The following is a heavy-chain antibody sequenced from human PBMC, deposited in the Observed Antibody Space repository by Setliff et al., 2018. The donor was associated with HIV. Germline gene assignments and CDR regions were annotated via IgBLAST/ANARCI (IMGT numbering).Heavy chain of an antibody. V-gene: IGHV4-59*01. D-gene: IGHD6-19*01. J-gene: IGHJ4*02. CDR2: IYYSGSS. CDR3: ARGIAVAGPYFDY. Sequence: SETLSLTCTVSGGSISSYYWSWIRQPPGKGLEWIGYIYYSGSSKNTPSLKSRVTISVDTPKNEFSLKLSSMTAADTAVYHCARGIAVAGPYFDYWGQGTLVTVSS. CDR1: GGSISSYY.